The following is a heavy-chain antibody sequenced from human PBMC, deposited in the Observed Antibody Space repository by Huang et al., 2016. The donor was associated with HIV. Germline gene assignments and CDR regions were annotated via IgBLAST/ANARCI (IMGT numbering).Heavy chain of an antibody. CDR3: AGKVGGIGLPLFDY. V-gene: IGHV1-69*01. CDR1: GGPFSSYA. D-gene: IGHD2-15*01. CDR2: IIAICGTA. Sequence: QVQLVQSGAEVKKPGSSVKVSCKASGGPFSSYAISGVRQAPGQGLEWSGGIIAICGTANYAQKLQGGVTITADESTGTAYMDLSSLRSEDTAVYYCAGKVGGIGLPLFDYWGQGTLVTVSS. J-gene: IGHJ4*02.